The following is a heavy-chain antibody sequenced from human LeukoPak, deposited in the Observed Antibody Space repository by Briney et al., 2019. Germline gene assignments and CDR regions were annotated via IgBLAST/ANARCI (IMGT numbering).Heavy chain of an antibody. CDR2: ITSDGSKK. CDR1: GFTFSTYA. Sequence: GGSLRLSCAASGFTFSTYALQWIRQAPGKGLEWVAAITSDGSKKYYADSVKGRFTISRDNSKSTLFLQLNSLRAEDTAVYYCARDSPPRYFDLWGRGTLVTVSS. V-gene: IGHV3-30-3*01. J-gene: IGHJ2*01. CDR3: ARDSPPRYFDL.